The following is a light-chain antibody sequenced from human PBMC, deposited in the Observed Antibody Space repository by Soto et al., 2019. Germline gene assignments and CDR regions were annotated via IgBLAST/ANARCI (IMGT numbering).Light chain of an antibody. CDR2: DAS. Sequence: EIVLTRSPATLSLSPGERATLCCRASQSVGSNLAWYQQKPGQAPRLLIYDASNRATGIPARFSGSGSGTDFTLTISSLEPEDFAVYYCQQRSTWPPTYTFGQGTNLEIK. CDR1: QSVGSN. J-gene: IGKJ2*01. CDR3: QQRSTWPPTYT. V-gene: IGKV3-11*01.